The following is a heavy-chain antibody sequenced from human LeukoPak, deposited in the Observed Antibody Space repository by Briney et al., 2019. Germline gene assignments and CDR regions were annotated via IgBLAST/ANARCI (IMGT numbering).Heavy chain of an antibody. CDR2: IYSSVST. Sequence: SETLSLTCSVSGGSISGYYWSWIRQPPGKALEWIGYIYSSVSTNFNPSLQSRVTISVDASKNQVSLNLSSVTAADTAIYYCARLTFTTRPVDVWGKGTTVTVSS. D-gene: IGHD6-6*01. V-gene: IGHV4-4*09. J-gene: IGHJ6*04. CDR3: ARLTFTTRPVDV. CDR1: GGSISGYY.